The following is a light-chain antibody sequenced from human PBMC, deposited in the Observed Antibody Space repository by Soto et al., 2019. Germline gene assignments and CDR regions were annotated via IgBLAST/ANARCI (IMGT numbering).Light chain of an antibody. CDR2: KAS. CDR1: QSISSW. V-gene: IGKV1-5*03. CDR3: QQYNSSPWT. Sequence: DIQMTQSPSTLSASVGDRVTITGRASQSISSWLAWYQQKPGKAPKLLIYKASSLESGVPSRFSGSGSGTEFTLTISSPQPDDFATYYCQQYNSSPWTFGQGTKVEIK. J-gene: IGKJ1*01.